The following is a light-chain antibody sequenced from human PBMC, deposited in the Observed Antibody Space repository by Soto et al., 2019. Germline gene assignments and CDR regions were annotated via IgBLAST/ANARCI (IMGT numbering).Light chain of an antibody. CDR3: QQYHSLYT. CDR2: YAS. V-gene: IGKV1-5*01. CDR1: QTIGTR. Sequence: DIQMTQSPSIVSASVGDRVTITCRASQTIGTRLAWYQRKPGKALKFLIYYASTLESGVPSRFSGSGSGTEFTLTISSLQPDDLATYYCQQYHSLYTFGQGTNLEIK. J-gene: IGKJ2*01.